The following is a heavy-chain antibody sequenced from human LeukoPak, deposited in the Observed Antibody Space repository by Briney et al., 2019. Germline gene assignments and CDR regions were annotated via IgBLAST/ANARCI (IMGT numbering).Heavy chain of an antibody. Sequence: HPGGSLRLSCAASGFTFSSYGMHWVRQAPGKGLEWVAVIWYDGSNKYYADSVKGRFTISRDNSKNTLYLQMYSLRAEDTAVYYCAKDRFDLSAVDYFDYWGQGTLVTVSS. V-gene: IGHV3-33*06. CDR2: IWYDGSNK. CDR1: GFTFSSYG. CDR3: AKDRFDLSAVDYFDY. D-gene: IGHD2-21*01. J-gene: IGHJ4*02.